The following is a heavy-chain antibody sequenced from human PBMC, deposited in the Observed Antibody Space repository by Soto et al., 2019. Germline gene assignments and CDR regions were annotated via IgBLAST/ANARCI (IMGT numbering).Heavy chain of an antibody. V-gene: IGHV3-11*05. Sequence: GGSLTLSCAASGFTFSDYYMSWIRQAPGKGLEWVSYISSSSSYTNYADSVKGRFTISRDNAKNSLYLQMNSLRAEDTAVYYCARDLAYYDSSGLQGDNWFDPWGQGTLVTVSS. J-gene: IGHJ5*02. CDR3: ARDLAYYDSSGLQGDNWFDP. D-gene: IGHD3-22*01. CDR2: ISSSSSYT. CDR1: GFTFSDYY.